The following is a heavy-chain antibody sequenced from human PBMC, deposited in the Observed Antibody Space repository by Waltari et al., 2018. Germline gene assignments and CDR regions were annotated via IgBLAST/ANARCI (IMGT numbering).Heavy chain of an antibody. V-gene: IGHV4-39*01. CDR1: GGSISSSSYY. Sequence: QLQLQESGPGLVKPSETLSLTCTVSGGSISSSSYYWGWIRQPPGKGLEWIGRIYYSGSTYDNPALKSRVTISVDTSKNQFSLKLSSVTAADTAVYYCARDGRPYDAFDIWGQGTMVTVSS. CDR2: IYYSGST. CDR3: ARDGRPYDAFDI. J-gene: IGHJ3*02. D-gene: IGHD1-1*01.